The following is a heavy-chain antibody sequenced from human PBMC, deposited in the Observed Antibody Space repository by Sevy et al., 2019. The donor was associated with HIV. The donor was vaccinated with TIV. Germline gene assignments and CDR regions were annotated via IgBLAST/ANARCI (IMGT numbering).Heavy chain of an antibody. CDR3: AKDEGIMVRGGERGVTPIARGGVIDV. V-gene: IGHV3-30*18. J-gene: IGHJ6*02. CDR2: ISYDGSNK. CDR1: GFTFSSYG. Sequence: GGSLRLSCAASGFTFSSYGMHWVRQAPGKGLEWVAVISYDGSNKYYADSVKGRFTISRDNSKNTLYLQMNSLRAEDKAVYYCAKDEGIMVRGGERGVTPIARGGVIDVWGQGTMVTVSS. D-gene: IGHD3-10*01.